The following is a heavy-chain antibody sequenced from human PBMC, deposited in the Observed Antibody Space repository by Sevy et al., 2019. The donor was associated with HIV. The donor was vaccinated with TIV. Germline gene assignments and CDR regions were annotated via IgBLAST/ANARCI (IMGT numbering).Heavy chain of an antibody. V-gene: IGHV5-51*01. Sequence: GESLKISCRSSGYDFSTYWVGWVRQMPGKGLEWMGIIYPGDSHTRYNKPFRGQVTISADKSISTAYLHWSSLKASDTAMYFCARSNDGSGSYYTRIDVWGQGTLVTVSS. CDR2: IYPGDSHT. CDR1: GYDFSTYW. J-gene: IGHJ4*02. D-gene: IGHD3-10*01. CDR3: ARSNDGSGSYYTRIDV.